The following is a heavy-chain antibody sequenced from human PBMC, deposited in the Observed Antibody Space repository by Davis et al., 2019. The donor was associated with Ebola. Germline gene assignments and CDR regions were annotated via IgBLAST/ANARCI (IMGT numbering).Heavy chain of an antibody. Sequence: ASVKVSCKASGYTFTSYGISWVRQAPGQGLEWMGWISAYNGNTNYAEKLQGRVTMTTDTSTSTAYMELRSLRSGDTAVYYCARDNRQLDYYYYGMDVWGQGTTVTVSS. CDR1: GYTFTSYG. V-gene: IGHV1-18*01. CDR2: ISAYNGNT. D-gene: IGHD6-6*01. J-gene: IGHJ6*02. CDR3: ARDNRQLDYYYYGMDV.